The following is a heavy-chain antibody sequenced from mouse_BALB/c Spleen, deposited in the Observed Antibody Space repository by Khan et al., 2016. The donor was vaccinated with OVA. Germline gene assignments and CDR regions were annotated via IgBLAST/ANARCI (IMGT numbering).Heavy chain of an antibody. J-gene: IGHJ2*01. CDR3: ARSVTITTVVATDFDY. D-gene: IGHD1-1*01. V-gene: IGHV3-2*02. CDR1: GYSITSDYA. Sequence: VQLKESGPGLVKPSQSLSLTCTVTGYSITSDYAWNWIRQFPGNKLDWMGYISYSGRTSYNPSLKSRISITRDTSKNQFFLQLNSVTTEDTATYYCARSVTITTVVATDFDYWGQGTTLTVSS. CDR2: ISYSGRT.